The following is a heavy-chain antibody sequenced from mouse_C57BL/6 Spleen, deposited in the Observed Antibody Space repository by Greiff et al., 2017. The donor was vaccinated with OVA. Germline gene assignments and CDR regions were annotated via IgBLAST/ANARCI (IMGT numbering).Heavy chain of an antibody. CDR3: ARGESNYVPYYYAMDY. V-gene: IGHV1-82*01. J-gene: IGHJ4*01. D-gene: IGHD2-5*01. CDR1: GYAFSSSW. CDR2: IYPGDGDT. Sequence: VQLQQSGPELVKPGASVKISCKASGYAFSSSWMNWVKQRPGKGLEWIGRIYPGDGDTNYNGKFKGKATLTADKSSSTAYMQLSSLTSEDSAVYFCARGESNYVPYYYAMDYWGQGTSVTVSS.